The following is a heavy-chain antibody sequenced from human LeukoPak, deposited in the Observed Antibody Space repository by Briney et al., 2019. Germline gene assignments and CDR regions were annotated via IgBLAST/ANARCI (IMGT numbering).Heavy chain of an antibody. CDR1: GYTFTGYY. J-gene: IGHJ3*02. CDR2: INPSGGRT. V-gene: IGHV1-46*01. CDR3: VRDGEVIIKPAASFPHDAFDI. Sequence: RASVKVSCKASGYTFTGYYMHWVRQAPGQGLEWMGIINPSGGRTNYAPKFQGRVTMTRDTATSTVYMELSSLRSEDTAVYYCVRDGEVIIKPAASFPHDAFDIWGQGTMVIVSS. D-gene: IGHD3-10*01.